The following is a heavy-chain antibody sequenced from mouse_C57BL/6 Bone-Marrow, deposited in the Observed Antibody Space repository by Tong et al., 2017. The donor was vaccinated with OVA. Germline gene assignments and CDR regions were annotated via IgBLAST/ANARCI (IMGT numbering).Heavy chain of an antibody. D-gene: IGHD1-1*01. Sequence: EVQLQESGPVLVKPGASVKMSCKASGYTFTDYYMNWVKQSHGKSLEWIGVINPYNGGTSYNQKFKGKATLTVDKSSSTAYVELNSLTSEDSAVYFCARSHGSRRFAYWGQGTLVTVSA. CDR2: INPYNGGT. CDR1: GYTFTDYY. V-gene: IGHV1-19*01. CDR3: ARSHGSRRFAY. J-gene: IGHJ3*01.